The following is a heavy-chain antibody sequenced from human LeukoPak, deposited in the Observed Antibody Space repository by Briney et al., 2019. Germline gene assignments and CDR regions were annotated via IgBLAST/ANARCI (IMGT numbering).Heavy chain of an antibody. CDR3: ARYVPPEGADDGGSYYYGLDV. Sequence: SETLSLTCTVSGVAIKTYYWSWIRQPPGKGLEWIGCSDYRGLTFSPSFKGRVTISIDTSRNQFSLKMTSVTPADTAVYYCARYVPPEGADDGGSYYYGLDVWGQGTTVTVSS. J-gene: IGHJ6*02. CDR2: SDYRGLT. D-gene: IGHD1-26*01. CDR1: GVAIKTYY. V-gene: IGHV4-59*12.